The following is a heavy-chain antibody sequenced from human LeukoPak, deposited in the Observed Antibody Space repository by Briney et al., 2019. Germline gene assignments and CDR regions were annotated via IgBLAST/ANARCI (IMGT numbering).Heavy chain of an antibody. CDR2: INHSGST. Sequence: PSETLSLTCAVYGGSFSGYYWSWIRQPPGKGLEWIGGINHSGSTNYHPSLKSRVTISVDTSKNQFSLKLSSVTAADTAVYYCARESGQQLVSYYFDYWGQGTLVTVSS. CDR3: ARESGQQLVSYYFDY. CDR1: GGSFSGYY. J-gene: IGHJ4*02. V-gene: IGHV4-34*01. D-gene: IGHD6-13*01.